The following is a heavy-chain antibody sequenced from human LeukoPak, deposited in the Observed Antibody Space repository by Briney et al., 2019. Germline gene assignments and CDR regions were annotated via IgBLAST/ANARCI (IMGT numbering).Heavy chain of an antibody. CDR1: GGSISSGDYS. V-gene: IGHV4-30-2*01. CDR3: ARVGSDWNDVRYNWFDP. CDR2: IFQSGST. D-gene: IGHD1-1*01. Sequence: PSETLSLTCAVSGGSISSGDYSWSWIRQPPGKGLEWIGCIFQSGSTYYNPSLKSRVTISVDRSKNQFSLKLSSVTAADTAVYYCARVGSDWNDVRYNWFDPWGQGTLVSVSS. J-gene: IGHJ5*02.